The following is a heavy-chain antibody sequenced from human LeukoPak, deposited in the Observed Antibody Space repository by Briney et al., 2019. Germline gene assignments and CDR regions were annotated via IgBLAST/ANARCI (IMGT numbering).Heavy chain of an antibody. CDR2: INPSGGST. CDR3: ARGRDYGSHFDF. J-gene: IGHJ4*02. V-gene: IGHV1-46*01. CDR1: GYTFTSSY. D-gene: IGHD3-10*01. Sequence: GASVKVSCKASGYTFTSSYMYWVRQAPGQGLECMGIINPSGGSTSYAQNFHGRLTMTRDTSTSTDYMELSSLRSEDTAMYYCARGRDYGSHFDFWGQGTLVTVSS.